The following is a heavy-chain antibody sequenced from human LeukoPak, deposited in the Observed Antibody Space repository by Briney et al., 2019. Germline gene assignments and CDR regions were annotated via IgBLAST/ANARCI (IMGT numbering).Heavy chain of an antibody. D-gene: IGHD3-3*01. CDR1: GFTFDDYA. Sequence: PGGSLRLSCTASGFTFDDYATSWFRQAPGKGLEWVGFIRNKAYGGTIEYAASVKGRFTVSRDDSESTAYLQMNSLKTEDTAVYYCTTDLITIFGVAHYMDVWGKGTTVTVSS. CDR2: IRNKAYGGTI. J-gene: IGHJ6*03. V-gene: IGHV3-49*03. CDR3: TTDLITIFGVAHYMDV.